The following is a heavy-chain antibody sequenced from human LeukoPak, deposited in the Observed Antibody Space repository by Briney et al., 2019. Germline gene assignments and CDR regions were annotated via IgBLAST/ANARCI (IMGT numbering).Heavy chain of an antibody. CDR2: IYYSGST. Sequence: SETLYLTCTVSGGSISSYYWSWIRQPPGKGLEWIGYIYYSGSTNYNPSLKSRVTISVDTSKNQFSLKLSSVTAADTAVYYCARVSRGAFGYWGQGTLVTVSS. J-gene: IGHJ4*02. CDR3: ARVSRGAFGY. CDR1: GGSISSYY. V-gene: IGHV4-59*12. D-gene: IGHD1-26*01.